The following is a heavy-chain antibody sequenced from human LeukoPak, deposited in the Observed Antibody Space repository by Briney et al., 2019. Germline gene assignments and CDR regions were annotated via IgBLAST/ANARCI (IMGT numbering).Heavy chain of an antibody. Sequence: ASGPTLVNPTQTLTLTCTFSGFSLSTSAMGVGWIRQPPGQALEWLALIYWNDDKRYSPSLKNRLTITKDTSKNQVVLTMPNMDPVDTATYYCARKIGAFGVWGQGTMVTVSS. V-gene: IGHV2-5*01. CDR3: ARKIGAFGV. CDR2: IYWNDDK. CDR1: GFSLSTSAMG. J-gene: IGHJ3*01. D-gene: IGHD2/OR15-2a*01.